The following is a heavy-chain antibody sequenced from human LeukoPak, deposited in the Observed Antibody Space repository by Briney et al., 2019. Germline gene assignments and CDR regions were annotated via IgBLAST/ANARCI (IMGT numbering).Heavy chain of an antibody. D-gene: IGHD3-10*01. V-gene: IGHV3-53*01. Sequence: GFLEHSRCASGFNRSWNLHRLVPPASGEGGGLVLGIYSGGSTYYADSVKGRFTISRDNSKNTLYLQMNSLRADDTAVYYCVRGSRYGSGSVYFDYWGQGTLVTVSS. CDR3: VRGSRYGSGSVYFDY. CDR1: GFNRSWNL. CDR2: IYSGGST. J-gene: IGHJ4*02.